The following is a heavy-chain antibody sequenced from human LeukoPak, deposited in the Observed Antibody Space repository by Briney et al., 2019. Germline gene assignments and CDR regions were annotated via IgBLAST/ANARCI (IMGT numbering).Heavy chain of an antibody. Sequence: PGGSLRLSCAASGFTLSSYWMSWVRQAPGKGLEWVANIKQDGSEKYYVDSVKGRFTISRDNAKNSLHLQMNSLRAEDTAVYYCARRYFDYWGQGTLVTVSS. CDR3: ARRYFDY. J-gene: IGHJ4*02. V-gene: IGHV3-7*01. CDR1: GFTLSSYW. CDR2: IKQDGSEK. D-gene: IGHD2-15*01.